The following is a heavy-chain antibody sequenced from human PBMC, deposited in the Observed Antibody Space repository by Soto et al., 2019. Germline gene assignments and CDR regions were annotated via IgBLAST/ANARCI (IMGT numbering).Heavy chain of an antibody. Sequence: ASVKVSCKASGYTFTSYYIHWLRQAPGQGLEWVGMINPSGGGTEYAQKFQGRVTMTSDNSKNTLYLQMNSLRAEDTAVYYCAKGFGNYWAFDYWGQGTLVTVSS. CDR2: INPSGGGT. J-gene: IGHJ4*02. CDR3: AKGFGNYWAFDY. V-gene: IGHV1-46*01. D-gene: IGHD1-26*01. CDR1: GYTFTSYY.